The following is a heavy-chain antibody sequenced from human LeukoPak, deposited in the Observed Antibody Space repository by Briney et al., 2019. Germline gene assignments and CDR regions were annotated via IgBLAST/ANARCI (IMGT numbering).Heavy chain of an antibody. CDR2: ISSSGTTI. V-gene: IGHV3-48*03. Sequence: QPGGSLRLSCAASGFTFSSYEMNWVRQALGKGLEWVSYISSSGTTIYYADSVKGRFTISRDNAKNSLYLQMNSLRAEDTAVYYCARGGYCSSSICYSLNAFDIWGQGTMFIVSS. J-gene: IGHJ3*02. CDR3: ARGGYCSSSICYSLNAFDI. D-gene: IGHD2-2*01. CDR1: GFTFSSYE.